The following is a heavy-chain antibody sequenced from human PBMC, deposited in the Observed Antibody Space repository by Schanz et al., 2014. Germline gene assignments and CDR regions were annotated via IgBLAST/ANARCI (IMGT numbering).Heavy chain of an antibody. J-gene: IGHJ6*02. CDR3: RLWFGELYYGMDV. Sequence: EVQVVESGGGLVRPGGSLRLSCSGFTVSAYSANWVRQAPGKGLVWVSAISGSGGSTYYADSVKGRFTISRDNSKNTLYLQMNSLRAEDTAVYYCRLWFGELYYGMDVWGQGTTVTVSS. CDR1: GFTVSAYS. D-gene: IGHD3-10*01. V-gene: IGHV3-23*04. CDR2: ISGSGGST.